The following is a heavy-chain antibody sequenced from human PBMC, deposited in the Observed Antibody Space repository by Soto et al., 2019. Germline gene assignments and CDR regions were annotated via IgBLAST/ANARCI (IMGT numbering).Heavy chain of an antibody. D-gene: IGHD3-22*01. CDR3: ARDLGRYYYDRDDAFDI. V-gene: IGHV3-48*03. J-gene: IGHJ3*02. CDR2: ISSSGSTI. Sequence: EVQLVESGGGLVQPGGSLRLSCAASGFTFSSYEMNWVRQAPGKGLEWVSYISSSGSTIYYADSVKGRFTISRDNAKNSLYLQMNSLRAEDTAVYYCARDLGRYYYDRDDAFDIWGQGTMVTVSS. CDR1: GFTFSSYE.